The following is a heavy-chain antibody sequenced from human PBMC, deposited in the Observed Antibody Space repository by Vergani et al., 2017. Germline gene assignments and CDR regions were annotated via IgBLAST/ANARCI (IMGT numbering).Heavy chain of an antibody. V-gene: IGHV4-59*01. CDR3: AREGKLGGSYYYYGMDV. J-gene: IGHJ6*02. CDR1: GGSISSYY. CDR2: IYYSGST. Sequence: QVQLQESGPGLVKPSETLSLTCTVSGGSISSYYWSWIRQPPGKGLEWIGYIYYSGSTNYNPSLKSRVTISVDTSKNQFSLKLSSVTAADTAGYYCAREGKLGGSYYYYGMDVWGQGTTVTVSS. D-gene: IGHD3-10*01.